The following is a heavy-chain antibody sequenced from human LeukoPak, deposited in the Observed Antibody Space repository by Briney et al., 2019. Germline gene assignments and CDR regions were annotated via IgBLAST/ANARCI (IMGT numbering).Heavy chain of an antibody. CDR3: ARDYGDYYDSSGFDY. V-gene: IGHV3-53*01. CDR1: GLTLSSNY. D-gene: IGHD3-22*01. Sequence: GGSLRLFCGASGLTLSSNYMRWVRQAPRKGVGGGSVIYSGGSTYYADSVKGRFTISRDNSKNTLYLQMNSLRAEDTAVYYCARDYGDYYDSSGFDYWGQGTLVTVSS. CDR2: IYSGGST. J-gene: IGHJ4*02.